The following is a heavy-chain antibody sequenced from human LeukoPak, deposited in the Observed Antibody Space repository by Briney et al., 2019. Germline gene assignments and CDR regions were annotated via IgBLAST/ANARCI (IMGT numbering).Heavy chain of an antibody. Sequence: PSGTLSLTCTVSGDSISSYYWSWIRQPPGKGLEWIGYIYYSGNTNYNPSLKSRVIISVDTSKNQFSLKLSSVTAADTAVYFCARLRGNNYKGAFDIWGQGTMVTVSS. CDR3: ARLRGNNYKGAFDI. D-gene: IGHD5-18*01. CDR2: IYYSGNT. V-gene: IGHV4-59*08. J-gene: IGHJ3*02. CDR1: GDSISSYY.